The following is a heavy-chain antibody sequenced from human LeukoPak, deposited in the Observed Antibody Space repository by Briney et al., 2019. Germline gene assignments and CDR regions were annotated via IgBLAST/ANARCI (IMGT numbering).Heavy chain of an antibody. D-gene: IGHD6-13*01. Sequence: SETLSLTCAVYGGSFSGYYWSWIRQPPGKGLEWIGEINHSGSTNYNPSLKSRVTISVDTSKNQFSLKLSSVTAADTAVYYCARENSSSYEMKYWGQGTLVTVSS. CDR2: INHSGST. CDR3: ARENSSSYEMKY. J-gene: IGHJ4*02. V-gene: IGHV4-34*01. CDR1: GGSFSGYY.